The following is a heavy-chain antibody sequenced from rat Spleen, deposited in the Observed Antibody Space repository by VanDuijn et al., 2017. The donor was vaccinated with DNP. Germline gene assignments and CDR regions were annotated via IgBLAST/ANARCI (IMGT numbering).Heavy chain of an antibody. CDR2: ISPSGGST. J-gene: IGHJ2*01. CDR3: ARGGRSYFDY. CDR1: GFTFSDYA. Sequence: EVQLVESGGGLVQPGRSLKLSCAASGFTFSDYAMAWVRQAPTKGLEWVASISPSGGSTYYRDSVKGRFTMSRDKAKNTLYLQMNSLRSEDTATYYCARGGRSYFDYWGHGVMVTVSS. D-gene: IGHD1-11*01. V-gene: IGHV5-19*01.